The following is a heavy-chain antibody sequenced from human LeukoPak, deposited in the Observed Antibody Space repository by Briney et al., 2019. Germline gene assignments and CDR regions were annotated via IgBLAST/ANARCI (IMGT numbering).Heavy chain of an antibody. CDR1: GYTFTSYD. CDR2: MNPNSGNT. Sequence: ASVKVSCKASGYTFTSYDINWVRQATGQGLEWMGWMNPNSGNTGYAQKFQGRITISRNTSINTAYMQLSSLTSGDAAVYYCATRRLERRAGSWFDPWGQGTLVTVSS. J-gene: IGHJ5*02. V-gene: IGHV1-8*01. D-gene: IGHD3-3*01. CDR3: ATRRLERRAGSWFDP.